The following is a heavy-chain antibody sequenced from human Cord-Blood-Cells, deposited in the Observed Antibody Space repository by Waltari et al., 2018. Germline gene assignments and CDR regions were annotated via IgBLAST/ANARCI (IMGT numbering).Heavy chain of an antibody. CDR3: ARDLPWQLAGLDY. CDR1: GFTFSSYE. D-gene: IGHD6-13*01. Sequence: EVQLVESGGGLVQPGGSLRLSCAASGFTFSSYEMNWVRQDPGNGLEWGSDVSSRGSTISHADSVKGRFTIARDNAKNSLYLQMNSLRAEDTAVYYCARDLPWQLAGLDYWGQGTLVTVSS. J-gene: IGHJ4*02. CDR2: VSSRGSTI. V-gene: IGHV3-48*03.